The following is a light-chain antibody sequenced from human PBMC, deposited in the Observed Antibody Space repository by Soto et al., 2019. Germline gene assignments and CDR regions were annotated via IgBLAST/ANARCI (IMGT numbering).Light chain of an antibody. Sequence: EIVLTQSPGTLSLSPGEGATLSCRASQSASSSYLAWYQQNPGQAPRLLIYGASTRATDIPDRFSGSGSGTDFTLTIGRLEPEDFAVYYCQQYGSSPSTFGQGTRLEIK. CDR3: QQYGSSPST. CDR2: GAS. CDR1: QSASSSY. J-gene: IGKJ5*01. V-gene: IGKV3-20*01.